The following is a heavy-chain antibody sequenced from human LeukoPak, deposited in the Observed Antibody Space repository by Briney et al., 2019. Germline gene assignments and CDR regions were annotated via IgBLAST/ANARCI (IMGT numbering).Heavy chain of an antibody. D-gene: IGHD4-17*01. CDR2: ISGSGTTM. Sequence: GGSLRLSCAASGFMFFSHSMNWVRQPPGKGLEWVAYISGSGTTMYYAASVKGRFTITRDNAKNPVFLQMSSLRGDDSAIYFCVRDRFDYALDYWGLGVLVTVSS. J-gene: IGHJ4*02. CDR3: VRDRFDYALDY. CDR1: GFMFFSHS. V-gene: IGHV3-48*03.